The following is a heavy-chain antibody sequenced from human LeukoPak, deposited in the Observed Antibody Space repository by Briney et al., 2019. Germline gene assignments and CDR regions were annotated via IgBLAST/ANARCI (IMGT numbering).Heavy chain of an antibody. J-gene: IGHJ4*02. V-gene: IGHV1-2*02. CDR2: INPNSGGT. D-gene: IGHD6-19*01. CDR3: ARETQSGWYYFDY. CDR1: GYTFTGYY. Sequence: ASVKVSCKASGYTFTGYYMHWVRQAPGQGLEWMGWINPNSGGTSYAQKFQGRVTMTRDTSISTAYMELSRLRSDDTAVYYCARETQSGWYYFDYWGQGTLVTVSS.